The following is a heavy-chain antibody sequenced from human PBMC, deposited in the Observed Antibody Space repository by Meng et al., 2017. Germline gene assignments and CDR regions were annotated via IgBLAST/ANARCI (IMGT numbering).Heavy chain of an antibody. V-gene: IGHV4-61*02. D-gene: IGHD3-10*01. CDR2: IYTSGST. Sequence: SQTLSLTCGVSGGSINSGNYYCSWIRQPAGKGLEWIGRIYTSGSTNYNPSLESRVTMSLDTSKNQFSLKLSSVTAADTAVYYCARDIAVKYYYGSGSYSDYYAMDVWGQGTTVTVSS. J-gene: IGHJ6*02. CDR1: GGSINSGNYY. CDR3: ARDIAVKYYYGSGSYSDYYAMDV.